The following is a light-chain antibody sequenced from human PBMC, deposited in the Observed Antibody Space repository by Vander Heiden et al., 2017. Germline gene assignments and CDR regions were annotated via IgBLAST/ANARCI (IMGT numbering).Light chain of an antibody. CDR1: QSISSW. CDR2: KAS. J-gene: IGKJ1*01. V-gene: IGKV1-5*03. CDR3: QQYNSYPVT. Sequence: DIQMTQSPSTLSASVGDRVTITCRASQSISSWLAWYQQKPGKAPKLLIYKASSLESGVPSRFSGSGSGTEFTLTISSLQPDDFATYYCQQYNSYPVTFGQGTKVXMK.